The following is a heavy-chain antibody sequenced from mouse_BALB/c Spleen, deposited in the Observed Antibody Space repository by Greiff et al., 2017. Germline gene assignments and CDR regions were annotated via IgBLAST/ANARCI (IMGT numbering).Heavy chain of an antibody. J-gene: IGHJ4*01. CDR2: ISSGGSYT. Sequence: EVQLQESGGDLVKPGGSLKLSCAASGFTFSSYGMSWVRQTPDKRLEWVATISSGGSYTYYPDSVKGRFTISRDNAKNTLYLQMSSLKSEDTAMYYCARHAMITTDYYAMDYWGQGTSVTVSS. D-gene: IGHD2-4*01. CDR1: GFTFSSYG. V-gene: IGHV5-6*01. CDR3: ARHAMITTDYYAMDY.